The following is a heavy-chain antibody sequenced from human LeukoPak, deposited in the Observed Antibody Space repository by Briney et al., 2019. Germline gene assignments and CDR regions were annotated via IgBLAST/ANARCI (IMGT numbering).Heavy chain of an antibody. CDR2: IYYSGST. J-gene: IGHJ4*02. V-gene: IGHV4-59*08. CDR3: ARLGLPYYYDSSGYPI. Sequence: SETLSLTCTVSGDSISSYYWSWIRQPPGKGLEWIGCIYYSGSTNYNPSLKSRVTISADTSKNQFSLKLNSVIAADTAVYYCARLGLPYYYDSSGYPIWGQGTLVTVSS. CDR1: GDSISSYY. D-gene: IGHD3-22*01.